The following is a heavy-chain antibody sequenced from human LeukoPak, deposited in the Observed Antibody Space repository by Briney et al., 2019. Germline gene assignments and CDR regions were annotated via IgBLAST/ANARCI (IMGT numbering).Heavy chain of an antibody. CDR1: GGSISSGGHY. CDR2: IYHTGVT. Sequence: SETLSLTCTVSGGSISSGGHYWSWLRHPPGKGLEWIGYIYHTGVTYFNPSLKSRVTISVDRSKNQFSLKLSSVTSADTAVYYCARGPVVPKVFQHWGQGTMVTVSS. V-gene: IGHV4-30-2*01. D-gene: IGHD2-21*01. J-gene: IGHJ1*01. CDR3: ARGPVVPKVFQH.